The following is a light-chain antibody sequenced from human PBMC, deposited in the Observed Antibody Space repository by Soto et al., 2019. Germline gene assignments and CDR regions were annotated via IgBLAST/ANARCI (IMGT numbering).Light chain of an antibody. CDR1: QGISSS. V-gene: IGKV1-9*01. J-gene: IGKJ3*01. CDR3: QQYNSYPLT. Sequence: DIQLTQSPSFLSASVGDRVTITCRASQGISSSLAWYQQEPGKAPKLLIYVASTLQTGVPSRFIGSGSGTEFTLTINSLQPEDFATYYCQQYNSYPLTFGPGTKVDIK. CDR2: VAS.